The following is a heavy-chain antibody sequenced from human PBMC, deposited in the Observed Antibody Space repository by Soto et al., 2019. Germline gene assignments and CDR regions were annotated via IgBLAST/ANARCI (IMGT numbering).Heavy chain of an antibody. Sequence: SETLSLTCTVSGGSISSYYRSWIRQPPGKGLEWIGYIYYSGSTNYNPSLKSRVTISVDTSKNQFSLKLSSVTAADTAVYYCARDSGVVVPAAKYYYYGMDVWGQGTTVTVSS. V-gene: IGHV4-59*01. CDR3: ARDSGVVVPAAKYYYYGMDV. J-gene: IGHJ6*02. CDR1: GGSISSYY. CDR2: IYYSGST. D-gene: IGHD2-2*01.